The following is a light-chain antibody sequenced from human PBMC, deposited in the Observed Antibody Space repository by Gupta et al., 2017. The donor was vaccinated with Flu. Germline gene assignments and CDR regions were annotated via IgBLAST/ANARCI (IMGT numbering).Light chain of an antibody. Sequence: QSALTQPASVSGSLGQSITISCTGTSSDIGGYNRVSWYQQHPGKAPKLIIYEVSKRPSGLSDRFSGSSSGNTASLTISGLQADDEADYYCSSYTRSTTSIIAWVFGGGTRLTVL. CDR1: SSDIGGYNR. CDR3: SSYTRSTTSIIAWV. CDR2: EVS. V-gene: IGLV2-14*01. J-gene: IGLJ3*02.